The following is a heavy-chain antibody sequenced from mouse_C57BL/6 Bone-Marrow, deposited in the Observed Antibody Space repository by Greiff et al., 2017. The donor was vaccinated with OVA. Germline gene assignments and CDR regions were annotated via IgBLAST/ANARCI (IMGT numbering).Heavy chain of an antibody. CDR1: GYTFTDYY. CDR3: AREGVYYGSTLHFAY. J-gene: IGHJ3*01. D-gene: IGHD1-1*01. Sequence: VQLQESGPELVKPGASVKISCKASGYTFTDYYINWVKQRPGQGLEWIGWIFPGSGSTYYNEKFKGKATLTVDKSSSTAYMLLSSLTSEDSAVYFCAREGVYYGSTLHFAYWGQGTLVTVSA. CDR2: IFPGSGST. V-gene: IGHV1-75*01.